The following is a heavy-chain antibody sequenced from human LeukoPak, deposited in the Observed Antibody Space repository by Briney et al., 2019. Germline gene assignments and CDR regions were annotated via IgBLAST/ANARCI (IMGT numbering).Heavy chain of an antibody. J-gene: IGHJ4*02. Sequence: GESLQISCKGSGYRFTSYWIGWVRQMPGKGLEWMGIIYPGDSDTRYSPSFQGQVTISADKSISTAYPQWSSLKGSDTAMSYCARRGYSSSWNDYWGQGTLVTVSS. D-gene: IGHD6-13*01. CDR1: GYRFTSYW. CDR3: ARRGYSSSWNDY. CDR2: IYPGDSDT. V-gene: IGHV5-51*01.